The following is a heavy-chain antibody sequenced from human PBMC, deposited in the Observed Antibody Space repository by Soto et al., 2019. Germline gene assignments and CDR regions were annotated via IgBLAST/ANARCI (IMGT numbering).Heavy chain of an antibody. CDR1: GYTFTSYG. CDR3: ARDRGGLWFGELLPNYYYYGMDV. CDR2: INPNSGGT. J-gene: IGHJ6*02. Sequence: ASVKVSCKASGYTFTSYGISWVRQAPGQGLEWMGWINPNSGGTNYAQKFQGRVTMTRDTSISTAYMELSRLRSDDTAVYYCARDRGGLWFGELLPNYYYYGMDVWGQGTTVTVSS. D-gene: IGHD3-10*01. V-gene: IGHV1-2*02.